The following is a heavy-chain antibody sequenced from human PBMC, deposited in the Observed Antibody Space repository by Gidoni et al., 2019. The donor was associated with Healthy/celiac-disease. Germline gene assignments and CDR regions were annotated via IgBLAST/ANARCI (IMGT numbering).Heavy chain of an antibody. D-gene: IGHD5-12*01. CDR3: ARVERWLHAFDI. CDR1: GFTFSSYA. J-gene: IGHJ3*02. V-gene: IGHV3-30-3*01. Sequence: QVQLVESGGGVVQPGRSLRLSCAASGFTFSSYAMHWVRQAPGKGLQWVAVISYEGSNKYYADSVKGRFTISRDNSKNTLYLQMNSLRAEDTAVYYCARVERWLHAFDIWGQGTMVTVSS. CDR2: ISYEGSNK.